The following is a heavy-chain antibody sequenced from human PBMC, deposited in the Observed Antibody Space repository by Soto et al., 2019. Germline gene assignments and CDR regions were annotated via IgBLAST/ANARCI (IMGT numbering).Heavy chain of an antibody. D-gene: IGHD6-19*01. J-gene: IGHJ4*02. CDR2: ISGSGGRT. V-gene: IGHV3-23*01. Sequence: GGSLRLSCAASGFNFSSYAMSWVRQAPGKGLEWVSAISGSGGRTYYADSVKGRFTISRDNSKNTLYLEMNSLRAEDTAVYYCAKEIVGGSSGWYSGGVDYWGQGTLVTVSS. CDR3: AKEIVGGSSGWYSGGVDY. CDR1: GFNFSSYA.